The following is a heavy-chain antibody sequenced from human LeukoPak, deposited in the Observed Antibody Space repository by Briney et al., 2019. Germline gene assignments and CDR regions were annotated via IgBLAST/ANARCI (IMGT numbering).Heavy chain of an antibody. Sequence: SETLSLTCTVSGGSISSYYWSWIRQPAGKGLEWIGRIYTSGSTNYNPSLKSRVTMSVDTSKNQFSLKLSSVTAADTAVYYCARDLLTNYYDSSGYFVPFDYWGQGTLVTVSS. D-gene: IGHD3-22*01. V-gene: IGHV4-4*07. CDR1: GGSISSYY. CDR2: IYTSGST. J-gene: IGHJ4*02. CDR3: ARDLLTNYYDSSGYFVPFDY.